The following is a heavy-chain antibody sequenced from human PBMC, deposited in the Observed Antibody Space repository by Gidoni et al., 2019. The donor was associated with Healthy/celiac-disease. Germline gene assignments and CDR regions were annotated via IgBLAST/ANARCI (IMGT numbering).Heavy chain of an antibody. CDR1: GDSVSSNRAA. CDR2: TYYRSKLYN. D-gene: IGHD6-19*01. CDR3: ARAPTRTSGSGCFANVGARGRGTYYFDY. J-gene: IGHJ4*02. V-gene: IGHV6-1*01. Sequence: QVQLQQEGPGLGTPWQTRSPTWAITGDSVSSNRAAWHWIRQPPDTGVEWLGRTYYRSKLYNDYAVSVKSRTTLHPDSSKTQFSLQLNSVTPDDTAVYCWARAPTRTSGSGCFANVGARGRGTYYFDYWGQGTLVTVSS.